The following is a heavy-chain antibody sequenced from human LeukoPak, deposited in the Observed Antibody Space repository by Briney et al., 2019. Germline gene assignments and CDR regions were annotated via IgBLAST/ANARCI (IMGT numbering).Heavy chain of an antibody. CDR2: IIPIFGTA. D-gene: IGHD3-16*02. Sequence: SVKVSCKASGGTFSSYAISWVRQAPGQGLEWMGGIIPIFGTANYAQKFQGRVTITADESTSTAYMELSSLRSEDTAVYYCAREITFGGVIVIGRSAFDIWGQGTMVTVSS. CDR3: AREITFGGVIVIGRSAFDI. J-gene: IGHJ3*02. CDR1: GGTFSSYA. V-gene: IGHV1-69*13.